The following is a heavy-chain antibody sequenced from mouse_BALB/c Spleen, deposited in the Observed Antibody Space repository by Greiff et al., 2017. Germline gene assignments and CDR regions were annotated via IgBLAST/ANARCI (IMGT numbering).Heavy chain of an antibody. J-gene: IGHJ3*01. Sequence: EVKLQESGPDLVKPSQSLSLTCTVTGYSITSGYSWHWIRQFPGNKLEWMGYIHYSGSTNYNPSLKSRISITRDTSKNQFFLQLNSVTTEDTATYYCARKEDYYGSSYGWFAYWGQGTLVTVSA. CDR3: ARKEDYYGSSYGWFAY. D-gene: IGHD1-1*01. V-gene: IGHV3-1*02. CDR1: GYSITSGYS. CDR2: IHYSGST.